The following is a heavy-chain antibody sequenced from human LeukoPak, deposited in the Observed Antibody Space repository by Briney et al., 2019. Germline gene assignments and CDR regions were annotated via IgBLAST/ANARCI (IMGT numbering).Heavy chain of an antibody. CDR2: IYYSGST. CDR3: ARAGYSSGWYQGGDAFDI. D-gene: IGHD6-19*01. J-gene: IGHJ3*02. CDR1: GASVSGYY. Sequence: SETLSLTCAVYGASVSGYYWSWVSQHPGKGLEWLGYIYYSGSTYYNPSLKSRVTISVDTSKNQFSLKLSSVTAADTAVYYCARAGYSSGWYQGGDAFDIWGQGTMVTVSS. V-gene: IGHV4-31*11.